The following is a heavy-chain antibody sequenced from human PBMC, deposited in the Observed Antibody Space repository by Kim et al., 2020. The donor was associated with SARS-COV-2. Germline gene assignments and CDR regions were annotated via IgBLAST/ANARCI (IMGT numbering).Heavy chain of an antibody. V-gene: IGHV4-61*01. D-gene: IGHD3-10*01. CDR2: IYYSGST. CDR3: ARGGLWFGDVGYYYGMDV. CDR1: GGSVSSGSYY. J-gene: IGHJ6*02. Sequence: SETLSLTCTVSGGSVSSGSYYWSWIRQPPGKGLEWIGYIYYSGSTNYNPSLKSRVTISVDTSKNQFSLKLSSVTAAETAVYYCARGGLWFGDVGYYYGMDVWGQGTTVTVSS.